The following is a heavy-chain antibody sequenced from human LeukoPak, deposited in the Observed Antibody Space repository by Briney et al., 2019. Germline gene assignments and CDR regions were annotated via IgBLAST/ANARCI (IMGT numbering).Heavy chain of an antibody. CDR1: GFTFTTYW. V-gene: IGHV3-74*01. CDR3: ARDAVDTANAV. D-gene: IGHD5-18*01. CDR2: INSDGGIT. Sequence: GGSLRLSCAASGFTFTTYWMHWVRQAPGKGLVWVSHINSDGGITSYADSVRGRFTISRDNAKNTLYLQMNSLRAEDTAVYYCARDAVDTANAVWGQGTTVTVSS. J-gene: IGHJ6*02.